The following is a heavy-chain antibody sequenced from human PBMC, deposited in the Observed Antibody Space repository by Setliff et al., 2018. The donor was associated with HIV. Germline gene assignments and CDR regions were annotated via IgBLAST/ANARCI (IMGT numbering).Heavy chain of an antibody. CDR1: GGTFSSYD. V-gene: IGHV1-69*10. Sequence: ASVKVSCKASGGTFSSYDISWVRQAPGQGLEWMGGIIPILDIANYALKFQGRVTITADKSTGAAYMELSSLRSDDTAVYYCASYEREGFDYWGQGTLGTVSS. CDR3: ASYEREGFDY. J-gene: IGHJ4*02. D-gene: IGHD3-16*01. CDR2: IIPILDIA.